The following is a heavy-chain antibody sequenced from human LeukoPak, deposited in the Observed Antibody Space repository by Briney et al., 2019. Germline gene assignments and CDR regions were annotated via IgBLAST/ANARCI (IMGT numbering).Heavy chain of an antibody. CDR3: ARDIIFGRLGAGTSFDY. CDR2: INPNSGGT. D-gene: IGHD6-19*01. Sequence: GASVKVSCKASGYTFTGYYMHWVRQAPGQGLEWMGWINPNSGGTNYAQKFQGWVTMTRDTSMSTAYMELSRLRSDDTAVYYCARDIIFGRLGAGTSFDYWGQGTLVTVSS. J-gene: IGHJ4*02. V-gene: IGHV1-2*04. CDR1: GYTFTGYY.